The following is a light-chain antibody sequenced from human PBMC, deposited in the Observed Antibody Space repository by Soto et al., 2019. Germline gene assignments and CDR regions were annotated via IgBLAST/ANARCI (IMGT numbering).Light chain of an antibody. CDR3: QQKYEWSPVT. CDR2: GAS. J-gene: IGKJ4*01. V-gene: IGKV3-15*01. Sequence: EVVMTQSQATVSVSPGEGVTLSCRASQTISNDLAWYQQKPGQAPRLLIYGASTRATGFPARFIGGGSGTECPHTISSRQSDDFVFDYCQQKYEWSPVTFGGGTKVEIK. CDR1: QTISND.